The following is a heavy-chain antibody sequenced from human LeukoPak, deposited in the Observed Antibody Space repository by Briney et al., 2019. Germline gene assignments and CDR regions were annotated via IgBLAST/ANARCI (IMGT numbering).Heavy chain of an antibody. CDR3: AKDLRYYDFWSGLADY. D-gene: IGHD3-3*01. CDR2: ISSSGSTI. Sequence: PGGSLRLSCAASGFTFSDYYMSWLRQAPGKGLEGVSYISSSGSTIYYADSVKGRFTISRDNAKNSLYLQMNSLRAEDTAVYYCAKDLRYYDFWSGLADYWGQGTLVTVSS. V-gene: IGHV3-11*04. CDR1: GFTFSDYY. J-gene: IGHJ4*02.